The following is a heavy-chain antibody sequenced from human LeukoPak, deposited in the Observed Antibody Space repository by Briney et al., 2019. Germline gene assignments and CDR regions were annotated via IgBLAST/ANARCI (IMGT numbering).Heavy chain of an antibody. CDR3: AKVLYCSSTSCYEGFDY. Sequence: PGGSPRLSCAASGFTFSSYGMHWVRQAPGKGLEWVAVISYDGSNKYYADSVKGRFTISRDNSKNTLYLQMNSLRAEDTAVYYCAKVLYCSSTSCYEGFDYWGQGTLVTVSS. J-gene: IGHJ4*02. CDR1: GFTFSSYG. V-gene: IGHV3-30*18. CDR2: ISYDGSNK. D-gene: IGHD2-2*01.